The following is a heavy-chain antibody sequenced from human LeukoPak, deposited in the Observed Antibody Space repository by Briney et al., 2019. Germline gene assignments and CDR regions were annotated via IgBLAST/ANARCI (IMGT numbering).Heavy chain of an antibody. CDR3: ARARGVTMIVVAIFDY. V-gene: IGHV4-59*01. J-gene: IGHJ4*02. CDR1: GGSISSYY. Sequence: PSETLSLTCTVSGGSISSYYWSRIRQPPGKGLEWIGYIYYSGSTNYNPSLKSRVTISVDTSKNQFSLKLSSVTAADTAVYYCARARGVTMIVVAIFDYWGQGTLVTVSS. D-gene: IGHD3-22*01. CDR2: IYYSGST.